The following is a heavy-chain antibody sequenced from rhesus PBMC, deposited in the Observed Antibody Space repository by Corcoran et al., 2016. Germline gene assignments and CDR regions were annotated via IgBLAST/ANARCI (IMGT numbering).Heavy chain of an antibody. CDR1: GGSISSNY. J-gene: IGHJ4*01. CDR2: IYGNGNST. D-gene: IGHD2-39*02. CDR3: AREGICSGDVCYTDY. Sequence: QVQLQESGPGLVKPLETLSLTCAVSGGSISSNYWSWIRQPPGKGLEWNVHIYGNGNSTNANTSLKRRGTLAIGTAKNLFSLKLTSMTAADTAVYYCAREGICSGDVCYTDYWGQGVLVTVSS. V-gene: IGHV4S11*01.